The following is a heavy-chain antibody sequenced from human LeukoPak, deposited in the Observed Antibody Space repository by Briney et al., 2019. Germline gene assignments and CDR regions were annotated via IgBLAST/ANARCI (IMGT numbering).Heavy chain of an antibody. CDR1: GGSISSYY. CDR3: AGHYCSGGSCYPRY. V-gene: IGHV4-59*01. D-gene: IGHD2-15*01. J-gene: IGHJ4*02. Sequence: SETLSLTCTVSGGSISSYYWSWIRQPPGKGLEWIGYIYYSGSTNYNPSLKSRVTISVDTSKNQFSLKLSSVTAADTAVYYCAGHYCSGGSCYPRYWGQRTLVTVSS. CDR2: IYYSGST.